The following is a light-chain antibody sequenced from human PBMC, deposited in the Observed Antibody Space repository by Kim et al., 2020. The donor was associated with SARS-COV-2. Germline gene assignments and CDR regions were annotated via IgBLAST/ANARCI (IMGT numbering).Light chain of an antibody. CDR1: SSEVGSYNL. CDR2: EVS. CDR3: CSYVV. Sequence: VSGSPGQSITISCTGTSSEVGSYNLVSWYQQHPGKAPKLMIYEVSKRPSGVSKRFSGSKSGNTASLTISGLQAEDEADYYCCSYVVFGGGTQLTVL. J-gene: IGLJ2*01. V-gene: IGLV2-23*02.